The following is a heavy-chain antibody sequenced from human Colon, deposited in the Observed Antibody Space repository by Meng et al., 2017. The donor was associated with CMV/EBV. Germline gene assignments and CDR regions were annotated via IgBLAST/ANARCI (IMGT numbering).Heavy chain of an antibody. CDR2: IYVDGST. J-gene: IGHJ4*02. V-gene: IGHV3-53*01. CDR1: GLSVSSNY. Sequence: EVQLEESAGGLIPPGWSMRLPRAASGLSVSSNYMSWVRQAPGKGLEWVSVIYVDGSTYYAESVRGRFTISRDSSTNTVHLHLNSLRDDDSAVYYCARDLGGGDYFDYWGQGTLVTVSS. D-gene: IGHD3-16*01. CDR3: ARDLGGGDYFDY.